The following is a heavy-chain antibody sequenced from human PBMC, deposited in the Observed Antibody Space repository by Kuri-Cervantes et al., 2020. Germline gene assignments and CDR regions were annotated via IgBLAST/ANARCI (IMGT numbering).Heavy chain of an antibody. J-gene: IGHJ4*02. CDR3: ARVYSRSRDY. Sequence: GESLKISCAASGFIFSNYWMSWVRQAPGKGLEWVANIKEDGSKKYYVDSVKGRFTISRDNAKNSLDLQMNSLRAEDTAVYYCARVYSRSRDYWGQGTLVTVSS. D-gene: IGHD2-15*01. CDR1: GFIFSNYW. V-gene: IGHV3-7*01. CDR2: IKEDGSKK.